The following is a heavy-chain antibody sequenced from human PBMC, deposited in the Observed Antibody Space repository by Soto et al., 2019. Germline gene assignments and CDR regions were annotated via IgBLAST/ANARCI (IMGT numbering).Heavy chain of an antibody. CDR3: TKDVTGDIGADF. V-gene: IGHV3-23*05. D-gene: IGHD2-21*02. J-gene: IGHJ4*02. Sequence: GGSLRLSCAASGFALSNCAMSWVRQAPGKGLEWVSTIKTSGDTTFYADPVKGRFTTSRDDSKNTLYLQMNSLRAEDTATYYCTKDVTGDIGADFWGQGTPVTVSS. CDR1: GFALSNCA. CDR2: IKTSGDTT.